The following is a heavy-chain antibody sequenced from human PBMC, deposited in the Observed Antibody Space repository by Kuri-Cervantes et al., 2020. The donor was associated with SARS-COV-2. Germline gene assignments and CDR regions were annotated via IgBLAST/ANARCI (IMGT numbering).Heavy chain of an antibody. D-gene: IGHD6-6*01. Sequence: GESLKISCAASGFTFSSYWMSWVRQAPGKGLEWVSNIGSSISTIYHADSVKGRFTISRDNSKNTLYLQMNSLRAEDTAVYYCARVNDVIAARLHDAFDIWGQGTMVTVSS. V-gene: IGHV3-48*01. CDR3: ARVNDVIAARLHDAFDI. CDR2: IGSSISTI. CDR1: GFTFSSYW. J-gene: IGHJ3*02.